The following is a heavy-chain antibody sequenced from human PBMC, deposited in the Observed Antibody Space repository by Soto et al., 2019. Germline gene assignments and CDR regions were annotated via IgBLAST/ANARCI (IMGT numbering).Heavy chain of an antibody. CDR3: ARDSRGATYFDGFQGPHFDY. V-gene: IGHV1-69*13. Sequence: ASVKVSCKASGGTFSSYAISWVRQAPGQGLEWMGGIIPIFGTANYAQKFQGRVTITADESTSTAYMELSSLRSEDTAVYYCARDSRGATYFDGFQGPHFDYWGQGTLVTVSS. J-gene: IGHJ4*02. CDR2: IIPIFGTA. CDR1: GGTFSSYA. D-gene: IGHD3-9*01.